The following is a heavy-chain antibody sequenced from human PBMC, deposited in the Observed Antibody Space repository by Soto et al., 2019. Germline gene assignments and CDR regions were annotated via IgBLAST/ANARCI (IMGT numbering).Heavy chain of an antibody. D-gene: IGHD2-2*01. Sequence: ASVKVSCKASGYTFTSYAMHWVRQAPGQRLEWMGWINAGNGNTKYSQKFQGRVTITRDTSASTAYMELSSLRSEDTAVYYRARDTGYCSSTSCLYMDVWGQGTTVTVSS. V-gene: IGHV1-3*01. CDR1: GYTFTSYA. CDR3: ARDTGYCSSTSCLYMDV. J-gene: IGHJ6*02. CDR2: INAGNGNT.